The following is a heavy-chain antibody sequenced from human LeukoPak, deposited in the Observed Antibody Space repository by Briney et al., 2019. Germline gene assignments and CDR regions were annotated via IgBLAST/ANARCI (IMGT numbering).Heavy chain of an antibody. D-gene: IGHD6-13*01. Sequence: SETLSLTCTVSGGSISSYYWSWIRQPPGKGLEWIGYIYYSGSTNYNPSLKSRVTISVDTSKNQFSQKLSSVTAADTAVYYCARMYSSTFYFDYWGQGTLVTVSS. CDR2: IYYSGST. CDR1: GGSISSYY. CDR3: ARMYSSTFYFDY. J-gene: IGHJ4*02. V-gene: IGHV4-59*01.